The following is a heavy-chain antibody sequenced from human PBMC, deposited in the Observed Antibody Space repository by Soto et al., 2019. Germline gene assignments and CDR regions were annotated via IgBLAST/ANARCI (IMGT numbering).Heavy chain of an antibody. CDR2: LYSGGST. J-gene: IGHJ3*02. CDR3: ARDRPGDEGDAFDI. CDR1: GLTVSSNY. D-gene: IGHD3-10*01. V-gene: IGHV3-53*02. Sequence: EVQLVETGGGLIQPGGSLRLSRVASGLTVSSNYMNWVRQAPGKGLEWVSVLYSGGSTHYAGSVKGRFIISRDNSKNTLYLQMNSLRAEDTAVYYCARDRPGDEGDAFDIWGHGTMVTVSS.